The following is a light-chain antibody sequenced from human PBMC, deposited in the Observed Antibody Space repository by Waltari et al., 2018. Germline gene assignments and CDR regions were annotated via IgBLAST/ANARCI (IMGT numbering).Light chain of an antibody. CDR1: ALPKQY. V-gene: IGLV3-25*03. Sequence: SYXLTXPPSVSVSPGQTARITCSGDALPKQYVYWYQQKPGQAPVLMIYKKNERPSGIPXRXSGSSSGTTVTLTISGVQAEDEAXYYCQSGNSRGSXYVFGXGTKVTVL. CDR3: QSGNSRGSXYV. CDR2: KKN. J-gene: IGLJ1*01.